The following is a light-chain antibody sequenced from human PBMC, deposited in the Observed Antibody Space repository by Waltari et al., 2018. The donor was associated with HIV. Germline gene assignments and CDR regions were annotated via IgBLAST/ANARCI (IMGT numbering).Light chain of an antibody. J-gene: IGLJ3*02. V-gene: IGLV1-40*01. CDR2: GNS. CDR1: ASNIGAGYD. CDR3: QSYDSTLTGWV. Sequence: QSVLTQPPSVSGAPGQRVTISCSGNASNIGAGYDVTWYQQLPGRAPKVLIYGNSNRPSGVPDRFSGSKSGTSASLAITGLQAEDEAEYYCQSYDSTLTGWVFGGGTLLTVL.